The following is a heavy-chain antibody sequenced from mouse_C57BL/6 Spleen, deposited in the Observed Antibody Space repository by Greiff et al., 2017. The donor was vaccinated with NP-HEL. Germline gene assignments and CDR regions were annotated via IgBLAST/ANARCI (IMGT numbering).Heavy chain of an antibody. D-gene: IGHD6-1*01. CDR3: ALASYYVNAMDY. J-gene: IGHJ4*01. Sequence: QVQLQQPGAELVMPGASVKLSCKASGYTFTSYWMHWVKQRPGQGLEWIGEIDPSDSYTNYNQKFKGKSTLTVDKSSSTAYMQLSSLTSEDSAVYYCALASYYVNAMDYWGQGTSVTVSS. CDR2: IDPSDSYT. V-gene: IGHV1-69*01. CDR1: GYTFTSYW.